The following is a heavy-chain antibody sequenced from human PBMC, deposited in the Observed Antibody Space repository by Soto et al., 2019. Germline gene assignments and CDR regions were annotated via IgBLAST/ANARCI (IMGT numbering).Heavy chain of an antibody. CDR2: MNPNSGNT. V-gene: IGHV1-8*01. Sequence: ASVKVSCKASGYTLTSYDINWVRQATGQGLEWMGWMNPNSGNTGYAQKFQGRVTITADESTSTAYMELSSLRSEDTAVYYCARDRDIAVYGYWGQGTLVTVSS. CDR1: GYTLTSYD. CDR3: ARDRDIAVYGY. D-gene: IGHD6-19*01. J-gene: IGHJ4*02.